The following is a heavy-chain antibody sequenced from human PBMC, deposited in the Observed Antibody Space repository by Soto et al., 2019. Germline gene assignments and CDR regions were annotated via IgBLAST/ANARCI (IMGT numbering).Heavy chain of an antibody. Sequence: PGGSLLLSCAASGFTFSSYAMSWVRQAPGKGLEWVSGINGGGDSTYFADSVRGRFTISRDNSKNTLFLQMNSLRAEDTAVYYCARGWTFELWGQGT. J-gene: IGHJ4*02. V-gene: IGHV3-23*01. CDR2: INGGGDST. D-gene: IGHD1-1*01. CDR1: GFTFSSYA. CDR3: ARGWTFEL.